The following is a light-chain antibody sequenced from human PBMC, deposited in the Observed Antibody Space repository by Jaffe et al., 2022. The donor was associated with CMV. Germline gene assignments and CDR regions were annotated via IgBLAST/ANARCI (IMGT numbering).Light chain of an antibody. CDR1: NLGQKY. J-gene: IGLJ2*01. CDR2: QDT. Sequence: SYEVTQPPSVSVSPGQTATITCSGDNLGQKYVCWFQQKSGRSPVLVIYQDTKRPSGIPERFSGSNSGNTATLTISGTQAMDEADYYCQAWDSRTAVFGGGTKLTVL. V-gene: IGLV3-1*01. CDR3: QAWDSRTAV.